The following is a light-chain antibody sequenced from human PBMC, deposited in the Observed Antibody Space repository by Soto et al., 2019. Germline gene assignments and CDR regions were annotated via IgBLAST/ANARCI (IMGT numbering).Light chain of an antibody. V-gene: IGLV1-47*01. CDR3: AAWDDSLSVL. Sequence: QSVLTQPPSASGTTGQRVTISCSGSRSNIGSNYVYWYQQLPGTAPKLLIYRNNQRPSGVPDRFSGSKSGTSASLAISGLRSEDEADYYCAAWDDSLSVLFGTGTKVTVL. CDR2: RNN. J-gene: IGLJ1*01. CDR1: RSNIGSNY.